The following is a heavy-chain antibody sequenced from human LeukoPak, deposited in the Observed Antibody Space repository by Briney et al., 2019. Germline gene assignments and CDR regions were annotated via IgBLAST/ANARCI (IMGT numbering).Heavy chain of an antibody. CDR2: IKKGGGGK. CDR1: GFTFSSNW. Sequence: GGSLRLSCAASGFTFSSNWMSWVRQAPGKGLEWVANIKKGGGGKYYVDSVKGRFTISRDNAKNSLYLQMNSLRAEDTAVYYCAREAIYRSWLFDIWGQGTMVTVSS. V-gene: IGHV3-7*01. J-gene: IGHJ3*02. CDR3: AREAIYRSWLFDI. D-gene: IGHD6-13*01.